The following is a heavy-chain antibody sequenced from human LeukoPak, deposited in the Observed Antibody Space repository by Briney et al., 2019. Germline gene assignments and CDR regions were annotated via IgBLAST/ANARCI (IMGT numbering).Heavy chain of an antibody. J-gene: IGHJ5*02. D-gene: IGHD6-13*01. CDR1: GYTFTSYG. Sequence: ASVEVSCKASGYTFTSYGISWVRQAPGQGLEWMGWISAYNGNTNYAQKLQGRVTMTTDTSTSTAYMELRSLRSDDTAVYYCARDLQYSSSPDWFDPWGQGTLVTVSS. CDR2: ISAYNGNT. CDR3: ARDLQYSSSPDWFDP. V-gene: IGHV1-18*01.